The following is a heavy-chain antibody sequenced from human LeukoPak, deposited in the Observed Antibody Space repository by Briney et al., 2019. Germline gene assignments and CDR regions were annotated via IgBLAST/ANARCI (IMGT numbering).Heavy chain of an antibody. D-gene: IGHD3-22*01. J-gene: IGHJ1*01. Sequence: SETLSLTCTVSGGSISSSSYYWGWIRQPPGKGLEWIGSIYYSGSTYYNPSLKSRVTISVDTSKNQFSLKLSSVTAADTAVYYCARGRPLNPMYYYYDSSGYYYSPGDFQHWGQGTLVTVSS. CDR3: ARGRPLNPMYYYYDSSGYYYSPGDFQH. CDR1: GGSISSSSYY. V-gene: IGHV4-39*07. CDR2: IYYSGST.